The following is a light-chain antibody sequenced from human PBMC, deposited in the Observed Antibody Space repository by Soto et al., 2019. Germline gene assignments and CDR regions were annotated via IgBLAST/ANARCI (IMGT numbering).Light chain of an antibody. CDR1: SSDIGSSSY. CDR2: EVT. V-gene: IGLV2-14*01. CDR3: SSYTNTLTLIV. J-gene: IGLJ1*01. Sequence: QYARTQPASVSGSPGQSITISCTGTSSDIGSSSYVSWYQQHPGKAPKLLISEVTHRPSGVSDRFSGSKSGNTASLTISGLQAEDEADYYCSSYTNTLTLIVFGTVTKLTVL.